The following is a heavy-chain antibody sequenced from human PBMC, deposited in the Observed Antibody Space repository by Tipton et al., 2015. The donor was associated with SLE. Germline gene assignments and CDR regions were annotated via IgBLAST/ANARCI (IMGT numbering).Heavy chain of an antibody. J-gene: IGHJ4*02. CDR2: MHTSGST. Sequence: TLSLTCTVSGESISRYYGSWNRQSAGKGLEWIGRMHTSGSTNDNPSLKIRVTMSVDTSKNQFSLKVSSVTTADTAVYYCARSESYYSALTYWGQGTLVTVSS. D-gene: IGHD1-26*01. V-gene: IGHV4-4*07. CDR1: GESISRYY. CDR3: ARSESYYSALTY.